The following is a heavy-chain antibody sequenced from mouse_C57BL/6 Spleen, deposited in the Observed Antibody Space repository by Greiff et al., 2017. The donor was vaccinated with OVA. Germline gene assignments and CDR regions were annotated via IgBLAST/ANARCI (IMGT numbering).Heavy chain of an antibody. V-gene: IGHV5-17*01. Sequence: EVKLVESGGGLVKPGGSLKLSCAASGFTFSDYGMHWVRQAPEKGLEWVAYISSGSSTIYYADTVKGRFTISRDHAKNPPFLQMTRLRAEDAAMYYCAREGFANWGQGTLVTVSA. CDR1: GFTFSDYG. CDR3: AREGFAN. CDR2: ISSGSSTI. J-gene: IGHJ3*01.